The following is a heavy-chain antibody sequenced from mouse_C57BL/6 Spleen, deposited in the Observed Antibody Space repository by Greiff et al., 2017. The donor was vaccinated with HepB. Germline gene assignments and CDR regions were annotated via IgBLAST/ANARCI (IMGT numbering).Heavy chain of an antibody. CDR1: GYTFTSYW. V-gene: IGHV1-59*01. CDR2: IDPSDSYT. D-gene: IGHD1-1*01. Sequence: QVHVKQPGAELVRPGTSVKLSCKASGYTFTSYWMHWVKQRPGQGLEWIGVIDPSDSYTNYNQKFKGKATLTVDTSSSTAYMQLSSLTSEDSAVYYCARGYYGSSYYYAMDYWGQGTSVTVSS. CDR3: ARGYYGSSYYYAMDY. J-gene: IGHJ4*01.